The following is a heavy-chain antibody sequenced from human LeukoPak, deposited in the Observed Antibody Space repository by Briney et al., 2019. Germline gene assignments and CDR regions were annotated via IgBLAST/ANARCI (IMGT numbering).Heavy chain of an antibody. Sequence: PGGSLRLSCAASGFTFSSYWMSWVRQAPGKGLEWAANIKQDGSEKYYVDSVKGRFTISRDNAKNSLYLQMNSLRAEDTAVYYCAREKDVLRFLEWLFGFDYWGQGTLVTVSS. J-gene: IGHJ4*02. CDR2: IKQDGSEK. D-gene: IGHD3-3*01. CDR1: GFTFSSYW. V-gene: IGHV3-7*01. CDR3: AREKDVLRFLEWLFGFDY.